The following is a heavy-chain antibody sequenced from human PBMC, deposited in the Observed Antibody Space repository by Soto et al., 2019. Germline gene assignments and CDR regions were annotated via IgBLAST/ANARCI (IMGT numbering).Heavy chain of an antibody. J-gene: IGHJ3*02. D-gene: IGHD3-10*01. CDR1: GFSLSTSGVG. V-gene: IGHV2-5*02. Sequence: SGPTLVNPTQTLTLTCTFSGFSLSTSGVGVGWIRQPPGKALEWLALIYWDDDKRYSPSLKSRLTITKDTSKNQVVLTMTNMDPVDTATYYCARIRAAGYYDGSGSSPPDAFDIWGQGTMVTVSS. CDR2: IYWDDDK. CDR3: ARIRAAGYYDGSGSSPPDAFDI.